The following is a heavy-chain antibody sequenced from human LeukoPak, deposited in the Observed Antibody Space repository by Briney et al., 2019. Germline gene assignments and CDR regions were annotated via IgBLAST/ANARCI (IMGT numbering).Heavy chain of an antibody. Sequence: ASVKVSCKASGYTFTGYYMHWVRQAPGQGLEWMGWINPNSGGTNYAQKFQGRVTMTRDTSISTAYMELSRLRSDDTAVYYCARVMGYCSSTSCPLGYWGQGTLVTVSS. CDR2: INPNSGGT. CDR3: ARVMGYCSSTSCPLGY. CDR1: GYTFTGYY. D-gene: IGHD2-2*01. J-gene: IGHJ4*02. V-gene: IGHV1-2*02.